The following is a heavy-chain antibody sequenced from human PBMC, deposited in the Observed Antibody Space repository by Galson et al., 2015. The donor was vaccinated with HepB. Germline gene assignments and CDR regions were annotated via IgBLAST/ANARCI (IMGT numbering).Heavy chain of an antibody. CDR3: AREGGEEEWLIKDAFDI. V-gene: IGHV3-11*01. CDR2: IDSSGSIT. J-gene: IGHJ3*02. Sequence: SLRLSCAASGFAFSDYYMSWIRQAPGKGLEWVAYIDSSGSITYYADSVKGRFTISRDNAKSSLSLQMSSLRAEDTAVYYCAREGGEEEWLIKDAFDIWGQGTMVTVSS. D-gene: IGHD3-16*01. CDR1: GFAFSDYY.